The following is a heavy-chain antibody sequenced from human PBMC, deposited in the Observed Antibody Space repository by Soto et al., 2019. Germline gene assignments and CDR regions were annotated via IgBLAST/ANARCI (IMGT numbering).Heavy chain of an antibody. CDR2: IYPGDSDT. CDR3: AGHQSNLLAAAGYYYYYGMDV. Sequence: GESLKISCKGSGYSFTSYWIGWVRQMPGKGLEWMGIIYPGDSDTRYSPSFQGQVTISADKSISTAYLQWSSLKASDTAMYYCAGHQSNLLAAAGYYYYYGMDVWGQGTTVTVSS. J-gene: IGHJ6*02. V-gene: IGHV5-51*01. CDR1: GYSFTSYW. D-gene: IGHD6-13*01.